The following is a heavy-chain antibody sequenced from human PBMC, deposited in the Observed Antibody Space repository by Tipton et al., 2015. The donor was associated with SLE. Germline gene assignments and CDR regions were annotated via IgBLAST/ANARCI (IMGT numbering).Heavy chain of an antibody. J-gene: IGHJ5*02. Sequence: TLSLTCTVSGGSISSPYWSWLRQPPGKGLEWIGYMNNSGSTKYNPSLKNRVTISLDTSKNQVSLKLTSVTAADTAVYYCARGWYSRNWEWWFDPWGQGTLVTVSS. CDR1: GGSISSPY. D-gene: IGHD6-13*01. CDR3: ARGWYSRNWEWWFDP. CDR2: MNNSGST. V-gene: IGHV4-59*11.